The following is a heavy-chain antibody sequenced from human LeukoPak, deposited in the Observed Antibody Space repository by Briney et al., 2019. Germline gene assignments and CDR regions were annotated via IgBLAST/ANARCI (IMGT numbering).Heavy chain of an antibody. J-gene: IGHJ4*02. V-gene: IGHV3-11*04. CDR1: GFTFSDSY. Sequence: GGSLRLSCAASGFTFSDSYMSWFRQAPGKGLEWVSYISSSGSSTYYADSVRGRFTISRDNSKNTLYLQMNSLRAEDTAVYYCAKDEGYSGSYYSDSWGQGTLVTVSS. CDR2: ISSSGSST. D-gene: IGHD1-26*01. CDR3: AKDEGYSGSYYSDS.